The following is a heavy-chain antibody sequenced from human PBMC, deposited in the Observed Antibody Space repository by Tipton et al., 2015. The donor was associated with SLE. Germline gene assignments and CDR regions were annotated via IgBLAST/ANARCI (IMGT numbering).Heavy chain of an antibody. CDR3: ARRIEMATAHDAFDI. CDR2: IYYSGST. CDR1: GGSISSSSYY. D-gene: IGHD5-24*01. V-gene: IGHV4-39*07. Sequence: TLSLTCTVSGGSISSSSYYWRWIRQPPGKGLEWIGYIYYSGSTYYNPSLKSRVTISVDTSKNQFSLKLSSVTAADTAVYYCARRIEMATAHDAFDIWGQGTMVTVSS. J-gene: IGHJ3*02.